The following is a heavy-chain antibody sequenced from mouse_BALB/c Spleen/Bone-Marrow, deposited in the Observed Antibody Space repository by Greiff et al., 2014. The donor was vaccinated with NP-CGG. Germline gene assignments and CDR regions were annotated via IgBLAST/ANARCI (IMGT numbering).Heavy chain of an antibody. D-gene: IGHD1-1*02. CDR3: ARSGEKYGAMDY. V-gene: IGHV5-4*02. J-gene: IGHJ4*01. Sequence: DVKLVESGGGLVKPGGSLKLSCTASGFIFSDYYMYWVRQTPEKRLEWVAAISDGGSYTYYPDSVKGRFTISRDNAKNNLYLQTSSLKSEDTAMYYCARSGEKYGAMDYWGQGTSVTVSS. CDR2: ISDGGSYT. CDR1: GFIFSDYY.